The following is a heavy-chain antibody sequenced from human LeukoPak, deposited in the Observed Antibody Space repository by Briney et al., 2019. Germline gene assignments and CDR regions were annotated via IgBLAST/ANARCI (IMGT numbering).Heavy chain of an antibody. CDR2: INPDGNKK. CDR3: ARDLAYSLLDY. J-gene: IGHJ4*02. V-gene: IGHV3-7*01. Sequence: GGSLRLSCAVSGLTFSSSWMDWVRQAPGKGLEWVASINPDGNKKYSADSVKGRFTISRDNAENSLYLQMNSLRVEDTAFYYCARDLAYSLLDYWGQGMLVTVSP. CDR1: GLTFSSSW. D-gene: IGHD5-18*01.